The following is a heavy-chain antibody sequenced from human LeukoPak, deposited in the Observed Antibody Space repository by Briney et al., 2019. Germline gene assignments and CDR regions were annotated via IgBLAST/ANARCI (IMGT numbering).Heavy chain of an antibody. CDR1: GGSFSGYY. J-gene: IGHJ3*02. CDR2: INHSGST. V-gene: IGHV4-34*01. D-gene: IGHD3-10*01. CDR3: ARAGRSAFDI. Sequence: PSETLSLTCAVYGGSFSGYYWSWNRQPPGKGLEWIGEINHSGSTNYNPSLKSRVTISVDTSKNQFSLKLSSVTAADTAVYYCARAGRSAFDIWGQGTMVTVSS.